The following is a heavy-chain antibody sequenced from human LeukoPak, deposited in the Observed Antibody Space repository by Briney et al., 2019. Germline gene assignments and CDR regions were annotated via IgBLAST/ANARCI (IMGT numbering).Heavy chain of an antibody. V-gene: IGHV1-8*03. Sequence: ASVKVSCKASGYTFTSHDINWVRQATGQGLEWMGWVSPNSANTGYAQKFQGRVTITRNTSISTAYLGLGSLRSEDTAVYYCARAAATPVFSYYMDVWGKGTTVTVSS. CDR3: ARAAATPVFSYYMDV. D-gene: IGHD2-15*01. CDR1: GYTFTSHD. CDR2: VSPNSANT. J-gene: IGHJ6*03.